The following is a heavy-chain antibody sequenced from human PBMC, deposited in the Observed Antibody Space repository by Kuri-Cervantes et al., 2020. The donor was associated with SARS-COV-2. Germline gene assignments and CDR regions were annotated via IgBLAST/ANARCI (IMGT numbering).Heavy chain of an antibody. Sequence: SETLSLTCAVYGGSFSGYYWSWIRQPPGKGLEWIGEINHSGSTNYNPSLKSRVTISVDTSKNQFSLNLSSVTAADTAVYYCARHSGGGDDAFDIWGQGTMVTVSS. CDR3: ARHSGGGDDAFDI. V-gene: IGHV4-34*01. D-gene: IGHD2-21*01. J-gene: IGHJ3*02. CDR2: INHSGST. CDR1: GGSFSGYY.